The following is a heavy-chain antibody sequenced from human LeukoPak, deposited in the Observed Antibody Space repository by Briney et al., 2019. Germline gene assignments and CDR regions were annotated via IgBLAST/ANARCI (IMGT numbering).Heavy chain of an antibody. CDR3: AREGKAGSSNWYGAFDI. J-gene: IGHJ3*02. Sequence: GASVKVSCKASGYSISGYYVHWVRHAPGQGLEYMGWIHPSSGDTKTAQKFQGRVTMTRDTSINTDYMELSSLTSGDTALYYCAREGKAGSSNWYGAFDIWAKGQWSPSLQ. CDR2: IHPSSGDT. V-gene: IGHV1-2*02. D-gene: IGHD6-13*01. CDR1: GYSISGYY.